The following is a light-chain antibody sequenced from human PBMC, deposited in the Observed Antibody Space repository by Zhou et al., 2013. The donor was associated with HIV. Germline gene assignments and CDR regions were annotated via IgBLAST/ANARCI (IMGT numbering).Light chain of an antibody. CDR1: QSVSIN. Sequence: MTQSPATLSVSPGERATLSCRASQSVSINLAWYQQKPGKAPKLLIYGASSLQSGVPSRFSGSGFGTDFTLTINRLHPEDFATYYCQQANRFPQTFGQGTKVEIK. CDR2: GAS. J-gene: IGKJ2*01. V-gene: IGKV1-12*01. CDR3: QQANRFPQT.